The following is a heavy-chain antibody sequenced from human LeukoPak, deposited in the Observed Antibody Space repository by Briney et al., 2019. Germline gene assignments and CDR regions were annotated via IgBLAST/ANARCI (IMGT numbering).Heavy chain of an antibody. J-gene: IGHJ5*02. V-gene: IGHV4-39*07. D-gene: IGHD3-10*01. CDR3: AREAPNYGSGREDNWFDP. CDR2: IYYSGST. Sequence: SETLSLTCTVSGGSISSGGYYWSWIRQPPGKGLEWIGSIYYSGSTYYNPSLKSRVTISVDTSKNQFSLKLSSVTAADTAVYYCAREAPNYGSGREDNWFDPWGQEPWSPSPQ. CDR1: GGSISSGGYY.